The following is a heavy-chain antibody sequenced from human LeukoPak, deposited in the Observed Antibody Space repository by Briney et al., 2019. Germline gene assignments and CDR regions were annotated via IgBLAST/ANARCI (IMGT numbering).Heavy chain of an antibody. J-gene: IGHJ2*01. D-gene: IGHD5-24*01. Sequence: PGGSLRLSCAASGFTFSSYAMSWVRQAPGKGLEWVSAISGSGGSTYYADSVKGRFTISRDNSKNTLYLQMNSLRAEDTAVYYCAKDHMRDGYNYGYWYFDLWGRDTLVTVSS. CDR1: GFTFSSYA. CDR3: AKDHMRDGYNYGYWYFDL. V-gene: IGHV3-23*01. CDR2: ISGSGGST.